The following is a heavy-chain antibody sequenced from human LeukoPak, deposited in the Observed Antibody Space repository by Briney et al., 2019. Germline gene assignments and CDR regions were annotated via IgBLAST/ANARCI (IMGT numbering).Heavy chain of an antibody. J-gene: IGHJ3*02. D-gene: IGHD4-17*01. CDR2: ISNSGDKT. V-gene: IGHV3-23*01. Sequence: GGSLRLSCAVSGFTFSRFAMSWVRQAPGKGLEWVSSISNSGDKTFYADPAKGRFTISRDNSKNTLYLQMNSQRAEDTAVYYCASRYIYGDFGRLDAFDIWGQGTMVTVS. CDR3: ASRYIYGDFGRLDAFDI. CDR1: GFTFSRFA.